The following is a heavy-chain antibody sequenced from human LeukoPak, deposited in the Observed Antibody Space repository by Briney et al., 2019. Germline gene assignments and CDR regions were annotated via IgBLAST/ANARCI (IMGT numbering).Heavy chain of an antibody. V-gene: IGHV4-38-2*02. J-gene: IGHJ4*02. Sequence: PSETLSLTCTVSGYSISSGYYWGWIRQPPGKGLEWIGSIYHSGSTSYNPSLKGRVTISVDTSKNQFSLKLSSVTAADTAVYYCARAADYSNSGDYWGQGTLVTVSS. D-gene: IGHD4-11*01. CDR3: ARAADYSNSGDY. CDR2: IYHSGST. CDR1: GYSISSGYY.